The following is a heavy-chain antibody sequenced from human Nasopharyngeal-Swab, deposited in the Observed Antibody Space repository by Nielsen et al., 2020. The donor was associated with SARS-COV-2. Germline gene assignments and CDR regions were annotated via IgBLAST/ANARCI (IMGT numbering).Heavy chain of an antibody. CDR3: ARDAIVVVPAAIQY. D-gene: IGHD2-2*02. V-gene: IGHV3-11*04. J-gene: IGHJ4*02. Sequence: WIRQPPGKGLEWVSYISSSTKYYADSVKGRFTISRDNAKNSLYLQMNSLRDEDTAVYYCARDAIVVVPAAIQYWGQGTLVTVSS. CDR2: ISSSTK.